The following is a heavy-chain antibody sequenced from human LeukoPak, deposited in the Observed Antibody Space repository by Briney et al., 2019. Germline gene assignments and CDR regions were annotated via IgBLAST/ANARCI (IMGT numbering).Heavy chain of an antibody. J-gene: IGHJ4*02. CDR2: IYYTGT. D-gene: IGHD7-27*01. V-gene: IGHV4-59*02. Sequence: GSLRLSCTVSGFTVSSNSMSWIRQSPGKGLEWIGYIYYTGTSYNPSLKSRVTISADTSKNQFSLKLISVTAADTAVYYCASRKLGNDYWGQGTLVTVSS. CDR1: GFTVSSNS. CDR3: ASRKLGNDY.